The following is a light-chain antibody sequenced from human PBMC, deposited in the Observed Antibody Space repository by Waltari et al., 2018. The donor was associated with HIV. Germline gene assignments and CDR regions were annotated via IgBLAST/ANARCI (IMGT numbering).Light chain of an antibody. CDR2: GEN. V-gene: IGLV3-19*01. J-gene: IGLJ2*01. CDR3: NSRDSSGNRLVV. Sequence: SSEVTQDPTVSVALGQTVRITCQGDSLRNYFTSWYQQKPGQAHGLVIYGENNRPSGIPDRFSGSTSGNTASLIITGAQAEDEAEYYCNSRDSSGNRLVVFGGGTKLTVL. CDR1: SLRNYF.